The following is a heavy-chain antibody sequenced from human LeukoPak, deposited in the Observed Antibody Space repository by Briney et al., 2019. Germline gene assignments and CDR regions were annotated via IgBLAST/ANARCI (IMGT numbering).Heavy chain of an antibody. CDR3: ARDQGYDFWSGYPFDY. Sequence: PGGSLRLSCAASGFTFSSYIMNWVRQAPGKGLEWVSYISSSSSTIYYADSVKGRFTISRDNAKNSLYLQMNSLRAEDTAVYYCARDQGYDFWSGYPFDYWGQGTLVTVSS. J-gene: IGHJ4*02. D-gene: IGHD3-3*01. V-gene: IGHV3-48*01. CDR2: ISSSSSTI. CDR1: GFTFSSYI.